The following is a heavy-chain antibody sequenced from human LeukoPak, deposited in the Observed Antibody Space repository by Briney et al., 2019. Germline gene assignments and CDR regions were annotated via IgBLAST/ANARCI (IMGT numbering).Heavy chain of an antibody. CDR3: ARFIVGDRRLDY. J-gene: IGHJ4*02. D-gene: IGHD3-22*01. Sequence: SETLSLTCTVSGGSISSYYWSWIRQPPGKGLEWIGYIYYSGGTNYNPSLKSRVTISIDASKKQFSLKLSSVTAADTAVYYCARFIVGDRRLDYWGQGTLVTVSS. V-gene: IGHV4-59*01. CDR2: IYYSGGT. CDR1: GGSISSYY.